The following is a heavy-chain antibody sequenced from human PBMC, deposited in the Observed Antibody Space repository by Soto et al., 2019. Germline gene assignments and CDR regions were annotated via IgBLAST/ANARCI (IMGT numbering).Heavy chain of an antibody. CDR1: NGSISPNY. D-gene: IGHD3-16*01. Sequence: SETLSLTCTVSNGSISPNYWSWVRQPPGKGLEWIGYIYYAGTTTYNPSLQSRVSISVDTSKNEVSLKLTSVTAADTAVYLCARLGAYSQAMDSWGQGTLVTVSS. J-gene: IGHJ1*01. CDR2: IYYAGTT. CDR3: ARLGAYSQAMDS. V-gene: IGHV4-59*08.